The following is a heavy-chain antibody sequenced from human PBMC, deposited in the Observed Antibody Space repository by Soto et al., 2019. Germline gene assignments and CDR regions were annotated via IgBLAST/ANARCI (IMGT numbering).Heavy chain of an antibody. J-gene: IGHJ4*02. CDR3: ARYAGNSSCRYYDY. Sequence: GGSLRLSCAASGFTFSDHYMDWVRQAPGKGLEWVGRTRNKANSYSTEYAASVKGRFTISRDDSKNSLYLQMNSLKTEDTAVYHCARYAGNSSCRYYDYWGQGTLVTVSS. V-gene: IGHV3-72*01. D-gene: IGHD6-6*01. CDR2: TRNKANSYST. CDR1: GFTFSDHY.